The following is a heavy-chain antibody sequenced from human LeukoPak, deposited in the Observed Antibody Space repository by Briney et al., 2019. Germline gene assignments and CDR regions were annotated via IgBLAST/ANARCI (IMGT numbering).Heavy chain of an antibody. V-gene: IGHV4-4*07. CDR2: IYTSGST. CDR3: ARGIMYYDILTGYYIPNNFDH. D-gene: IGHD3-9*01. Sequence: SETLSLTCTVSGGFFSSYYWTWLRQPAGKGLEWIGHIYTSGSTNYNPSLKSRVTMSIDTSKNQFSLMLNSVTAADTALYYCARGIMYYDILTGYYIPNNFDHWGQGTLVTVFS. CDR1: GGFFSSYY. J-gene: IGHJ4*02.